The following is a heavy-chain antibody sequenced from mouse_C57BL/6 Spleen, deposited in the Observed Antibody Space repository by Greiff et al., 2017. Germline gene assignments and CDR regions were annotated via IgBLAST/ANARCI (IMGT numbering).Heavy chain of an antibody. D-gene: IGHD1-1*01. Sequence: QVQLQQPGAELVKPGASVKLSCKASGYTFTSYWMHWVKQRPGQGLEWIGMIHPNSGSTNYNEKFKSKATLTVDKSSSTAYMQLSSLTSEDSAVYYCARSYYGSSWYFDYWGQGTTLTVSS. CDR3: ARSYYGSSWYFDY. CDR1: GYTFTSYW. V-gene: IGHV1-64*01. CDR2: IHPNSGST. J-gene: IGHJ2*01.